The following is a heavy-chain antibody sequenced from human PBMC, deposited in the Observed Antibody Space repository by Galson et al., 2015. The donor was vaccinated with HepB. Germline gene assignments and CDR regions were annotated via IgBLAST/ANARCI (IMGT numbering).Heavy chain of an antibody. CDR1: GFTLSNDN. J-gene: IGHJ4*02. Sequence: SLRPSCAASGFTLSNDNMNWVRQALGKGLEWVSSISSGSSYIYYADSVKGRFTISRDKAKNFLFLQMNSLRAEDTAVYYCARDPPLGTPFDYWGQGTLVTVSS. V-gene: IGHV3-21*01. CDR2: ISSGSSYI. CDR3: ARDPPLGTPFDY. D-gene: IGHD7-27*01.